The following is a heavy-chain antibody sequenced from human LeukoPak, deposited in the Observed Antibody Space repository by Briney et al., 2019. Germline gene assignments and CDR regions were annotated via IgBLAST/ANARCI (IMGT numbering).Heavy chain of an antibody. D-gene: IGHD3-3*01. V-gene: IGHV3-30*03. Sequence: GGSLRLACAPSGFTFSRHGMHWVRQAPGKGLEWVAIISNDGSRKYYAHSVEGRFTISRDNSKNTLYLQMDSLRAEDTAVYYCARDRAWNYFDYWGQGTLVTVSS. CDR2: ISNDGSRK. CDR1: GFTFSRHG. J-gene: IGHJ4*02. CDR3: ARDRAWNYFDY.